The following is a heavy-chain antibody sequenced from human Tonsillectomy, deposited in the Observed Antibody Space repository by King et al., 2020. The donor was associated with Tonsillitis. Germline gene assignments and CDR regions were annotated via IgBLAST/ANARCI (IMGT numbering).Heavy chain of an antibody. Sequence: VQLVESGGGLVQPGGSLRLSCAASGFTFSSYAMSWVRQAPGKGLEWVSAISGSGGSTYYADSVKGRFTISRDNSKNTLYLQMNSLIAEDTAVYYCANPVLRYVDWLSGGPSDYWGQGTLVTVSS. CDR2: ISGSGGST. V-gene: IGHV3-23*04. CDR3: ANPVLRYVDWLSGGPSDY. CDR1: GFTFSSYA. D-gene: IGHD3-9*01. J-gene: IGHJ4*02.